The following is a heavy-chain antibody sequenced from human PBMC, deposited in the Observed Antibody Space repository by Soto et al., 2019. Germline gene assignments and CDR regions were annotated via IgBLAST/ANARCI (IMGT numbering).Heavy chain of an antibody. Sequence: ASVKVSCKAPGGTFSSYTISWVRQAPGQGLEWMGRIIPILGIANYAQKFQGRVTITADKSTSTAYMELSSLRSEDTAVYYCARLYSDSSGYYYGPDYWGQGTLVTVSS. CDR2: IIPILGIA. CDR3: ARLYSDSSGYYYGPDY. J-gene: IGHJ4*02. CDR1: GGTFSSYT. D-gene: IGHD3-22*01. V-gene: IGHV1-69*02.